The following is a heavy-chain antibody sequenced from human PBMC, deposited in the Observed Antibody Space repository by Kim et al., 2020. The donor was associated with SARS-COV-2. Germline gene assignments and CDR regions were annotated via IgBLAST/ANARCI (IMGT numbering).Heavy chain of an antibody. V-gene: IGHV3-11*01. CDR2: ISSSGSTI. D-gene: IGHD3-9*01. CDR1: GFTFSDYY. CDR3: ASAFDRFGNRAGDAFDI. J-gene: IGHJ3*02. Sequence: GGSLRLSCAASGFTFSDYYMSWIRQAPGKGLEWVSYISSSGSTIYYADSVKGRFTISRDNAKNSLYLQMNSLRAEDTAVYYCASAFDRFGNRAGDAFDIWGQGKMVTVSS.